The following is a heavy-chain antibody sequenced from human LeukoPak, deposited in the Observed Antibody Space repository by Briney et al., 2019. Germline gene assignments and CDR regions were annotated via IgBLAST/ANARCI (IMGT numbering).Heavy chain of an antibody. CDR2: ISGSGGST. CDR3: AKDTTLDYYDSSGMGFDY. V-gene: IGHV3-23*01. Sequence: GGSLRLSCAASGFTFSDYYMSWVRQAPGKGLEWVSAISGSGGSTYYADSVKGRFTISRDNSKNTLYLQMNSLRAEDTAVYYCAKDTTLDYYDSSGMGFDYWGQGTLVTVSS. CDR1: GFTFSDYY. J-gene: IGHJ4*02. D-gene: IGHD3-22*01.